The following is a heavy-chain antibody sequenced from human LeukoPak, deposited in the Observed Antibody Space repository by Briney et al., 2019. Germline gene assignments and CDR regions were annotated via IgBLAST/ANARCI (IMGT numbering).Heavy chain of an antibody. J-gene: IGHJ6*02. CDR1: GGSFSGYY. CDR2: INHSGST. Sequence: KPSETLSLTCAVYGGSFSGYYWSWIRQPPGKGLEWIGEINHSGSTNYNPSLKSRVTISVDTSKNQFSLKLSSVTAADTAVYYCAREARQVYYYYGMDVWAQGTTVTVSS. V-gene: IGHV4-34*01. CDR3: AREARQVYYYYGMDV.